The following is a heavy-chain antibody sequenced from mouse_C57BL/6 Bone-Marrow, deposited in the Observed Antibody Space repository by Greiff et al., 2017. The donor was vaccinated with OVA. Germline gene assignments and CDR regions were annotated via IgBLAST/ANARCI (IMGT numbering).Heavy chain of an antibody. V-gene: IGHV5-16*01. Sequence: EVQLVESEGGLVQPGSSMKLSCTASGFTFSDYYMAWVRQVPEKGLEWVANINYDGSSTYYLDSLKSRFIISRDNAKTILYLQMSSLKSEDTATYYCARVGYDDAMDYWGQGTSVTVSS. D-gene: IGHD2-2*01. CDR3: ARVGYDDAMDY. J-gene: IGHJ4*01. CDR1: GFTFSDYY. CDR2: INYDGSST.